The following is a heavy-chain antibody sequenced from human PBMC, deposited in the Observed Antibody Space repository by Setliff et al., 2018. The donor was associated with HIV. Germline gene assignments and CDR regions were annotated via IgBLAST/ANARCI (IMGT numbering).Heavy chain of an antibody. D-gene: IGHD3-22*01. CDR2: TTGHNGNT. J-gene: IGHJ3*02. CDR3: ARGEAPYYYDTTGFLDAFDI. Sequence: ASVKVSCKASGYSFTGYGVNWVRQAPGQGLEWMGWTTGHNGNTNYAQKFQDRVTMTTDTSTRTIYMELRALRSDDTAVYYCARGEAPYYYDTTGFLDAFDIWGQGTMVTVSS. CDR1: GYSFTGYG. V-gene: IGHV1-18*01.